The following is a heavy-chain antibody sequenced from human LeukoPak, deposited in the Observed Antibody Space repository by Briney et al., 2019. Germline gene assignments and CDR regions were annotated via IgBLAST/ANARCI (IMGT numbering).Heavy chain of an antibody. J-gene: IGHJ5*02. CDR1: GGSFSDYH. Sequence: PSETLSLTCVVYGGSFSDYHWNFIRQPPGKGLEWIGDINHSGTTNYNPSLKSRVTLSIATSKNQFSLKLRSVTAADTAVYHCVRGPGNCTNGVCQNWFDPWGQGTLVTVSS. CDR3: VRGPGNCTNGVCQNWFDP. V-gene: IGHV4-34*01. D-gene: IGHD2-8*01. CDR2: INHSGTT.